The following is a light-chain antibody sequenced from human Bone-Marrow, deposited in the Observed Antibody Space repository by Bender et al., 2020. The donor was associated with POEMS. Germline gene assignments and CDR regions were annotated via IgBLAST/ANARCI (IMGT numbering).Light chain of an antibody. CDR1: SSNIGAHA. V-gene: IGLV1-44*01. Sequence: QSVLTQPPSASGTPGQRVTISCSGGSSNIGAHAVNWYQHLPGTAPKLLIYSSYRRPSEVPDRFSGSRSGTLASLAISGLQSEDEADYYCASWDGRLNGPVFGGGTKLTVL. CDR3: ASWDGRLNGPV. J-gene: IGLJ2*01. CDR2: SSY.